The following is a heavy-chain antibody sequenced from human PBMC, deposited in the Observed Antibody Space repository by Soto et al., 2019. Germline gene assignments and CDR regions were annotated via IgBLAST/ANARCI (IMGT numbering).Heavy chain of an antibody. CDR1: VFTFITYP. J-gene: IGHJ4*02. D-gene: IGHD1-26*01. CDR3: ARDEDSGNYYFLIEY. CDR2: ISFDGINK. Sequence: WVSXRLSCSCSVFTFITYPCHLFRHAPGKGLGFVAGISFDGINKYYADSVNGRFSISRYNSKNTLYLQMTSLSAEDTAVYYCARDEDSGNYYFLIEYWGQGTLVTVYS. V-gene: IGHV3-30-3*01.